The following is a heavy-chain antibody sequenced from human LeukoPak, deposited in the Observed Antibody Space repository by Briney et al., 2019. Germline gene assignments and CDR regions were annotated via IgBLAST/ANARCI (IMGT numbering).Heavy chain of an antibody. V-gene: IGHV3-7*01. J-gene: IGHJ4*02. CDR3: ASLYDSSGYYLGY. CDR1: GFTFSNYW. D-gene: IGHD3-22*01. CDR2: IKQDGSEK. Sequence: PGGSLRLSCVASGFTFSNYWMAWVRQAPGKGLEWVANIKQDGSEKYYVDSVKGRFTISRDNAKNSLYLQMNSLRAEDTAVYYCASLYDSSGYYLGYWGQGTLVTVSS.